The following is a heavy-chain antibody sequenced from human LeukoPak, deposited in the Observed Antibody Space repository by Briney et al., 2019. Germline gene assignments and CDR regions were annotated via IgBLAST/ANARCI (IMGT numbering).Heavy chain of an antibody. CDR1: GFTFSSYS. D-gene: IGHD6-6*01. CDR3: ARQGDRMAGIAARRNDY. Sequence: PGGSLRLSCAASGFTFSSYSMNRVRQAPGKGLEWVSYISSSSSTIYYADSVKGRFTISRDNAKNSLYLQMNSLRAEDTAVYYCARQGDRMAGIAARRNDYWGQGTLVTVSS. J-gene: IGHJ4*02. V-gene: IGHV3-48*01. CDR2: ISSSSSTI.